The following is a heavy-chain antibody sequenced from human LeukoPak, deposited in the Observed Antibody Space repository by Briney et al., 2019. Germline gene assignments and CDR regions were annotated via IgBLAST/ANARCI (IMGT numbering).Heavy chain of an antibody. V-gene: IGHV3-11*01. CDR1: GFTFSDYY. CDR3: ARDHVWFGELPSYMDV. CDR2: ISSSGSTI. D-gene: IGHD3-10*01. Sequence: PGGSLGLSCAASGFTFSDYYMSWIRQAPGKGLEWVSYISSSGSTIYYADSVKGRFTISRDNAKNSLYLQMNSLRAEDTAVYYCARDHVWFGELPSYMDVWGKGTTVTISS. J-gene: IGHJ6*03.